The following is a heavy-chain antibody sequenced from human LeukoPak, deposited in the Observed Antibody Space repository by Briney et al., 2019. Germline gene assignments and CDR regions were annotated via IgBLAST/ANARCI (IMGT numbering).Heavy chain of an antibody. CDR2: IYYSGST. CDR1: GGSISSYY. V-gene: IGHV4-59*01. D-gene: IGHD3-22*01. CDR3: ARSSESYDSSGYYSYYFDY. J-gene: IGHJ4*02. Sequence: SETLSLTCTVSGGSISSYYWSWIRQPPGKGLEWIGYIYYSGSTHYNPSLKSRVTISVGTSKNQFPLKLRSVTAADTAVYYCARSSESYDSSGYYSYYFDYWGQGTLVTVSS.